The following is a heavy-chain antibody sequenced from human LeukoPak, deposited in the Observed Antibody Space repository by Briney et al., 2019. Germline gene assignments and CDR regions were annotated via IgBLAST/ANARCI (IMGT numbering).Heavy chain of an antibody. CDR3: AKLHNLNSDY. J-gene: IGHJ4*02. V-gene: IGHV3-23*01. Sequence: GGSLRLSCAASEFTFSDYAMNWVRQAPGKGLEWVSTISGSGGSTYYAGSVKGRFTISRDNSKNTLYLRMNSLRAEDTAVYSSAKLHNLNSDYWGQGTLVTVSS. CDR1: EFTFSDYA. D-gene: IGHD1-14*01. CDR2: ISGSGGST.